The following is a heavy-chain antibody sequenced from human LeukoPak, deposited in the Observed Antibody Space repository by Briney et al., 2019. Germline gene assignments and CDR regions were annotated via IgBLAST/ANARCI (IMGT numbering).Heavy chain of an antibody. J-gene: IGHJ4*02. CDR1: GGSISSSNW. CDR3: ARGLVGDTIFGVAYYFDY. D-gene: IGHD3-3*01. Sequence: PSETLSLTCAVSGGSISSSNWWSWVRQPPGKGLEWIGEINHSGSTNYNPSLKSRVTISVDTCKNQFSLKLSSVTAADTAVYYCARGLVGDTIFGVAYYFDYWGQGTLVTVSS. CDR2: INHSGST. V-gene: IGHV4-4*02.